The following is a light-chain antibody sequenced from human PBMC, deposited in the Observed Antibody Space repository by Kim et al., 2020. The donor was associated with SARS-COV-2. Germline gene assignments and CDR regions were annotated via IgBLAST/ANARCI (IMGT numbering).Light chain of an antibody. CDR2: WAS. J-gene: IGKJ1*01. V-gene: IGKV4-1*01. CDR1: QSVLYSSNNKNY. CDR3: QQYYSTPCE. Sequence: DIVMTQSPDSLAVSLGERATINCKSSQSVLYSSNNKNYLAWYQQKPGQPPKLLIYWASTRESGVPDRFSGSGSGTDFTLTISSLQAEDVAVYYCQQYYSTPCEFGRGTKVDIK.